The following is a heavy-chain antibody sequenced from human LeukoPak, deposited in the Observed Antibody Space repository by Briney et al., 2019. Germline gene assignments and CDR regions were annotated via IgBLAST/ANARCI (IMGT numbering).Heavy chain of an antibody. CDR3: ARGSRLAAAGGPY. CDR1: GYTFTGYY. Sequence: ASVKVSCKASGYTFTGYYMHWVRQAPGRGLEWMGWINPNSGGTNYAQKFQGRVTMTRDTSISTAYMELSRLRSDDTAVYYCARGSRLAAAGGPYWGQGTLVTVSS. CDR2: INPNSGGT. J-gene: IGHJ4*02. D-gene: IGHD6-13*01. V-gene: IGHV1-2*02.